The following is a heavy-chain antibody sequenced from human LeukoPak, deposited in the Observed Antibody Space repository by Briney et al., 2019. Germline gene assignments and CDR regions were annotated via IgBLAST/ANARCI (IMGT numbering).Heavy chain of an antibody. D-gene: IGHD6-19*01. CDR3: ARLMAVAGTLSFFDY. V-gene: IGHV4-34*01. CDR2: INHSGST. Sequence: SETLSLTCAVYGGSFSGNYWTWIRQPPGKGLEWIGEINHSGSTYYNTSLKSRLTISVDTSKNQFSLKLNSVTAADTAVYYCARLMAVAGTLSFFDYWGQGILVTVSS. J-gene: IGHJ4*02. CDR1: GGSFSGNY.